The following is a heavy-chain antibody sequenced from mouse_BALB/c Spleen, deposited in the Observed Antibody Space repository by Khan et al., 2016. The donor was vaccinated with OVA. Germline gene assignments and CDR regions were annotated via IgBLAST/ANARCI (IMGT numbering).Heavy chain of an antibody. Sequence: QVQLKESGPELVRPGVSVKISCKGSGYTFTDYGMHWVRQSPAKSLEWIGVITTYSGDTNYNQKFKGTATMTVDKSSSTAYMELARLTSEDSAIYYCARLTLRLDYWGQGTSVTVSS. CDR2: ITTYSGDT. V-gene: IGHV1S137*01. J-gene: IGHJ4*01. D-gene: IGHD1-1*01. CDR1: GYTFTDYG. CDR3: ARLTLRLDY.